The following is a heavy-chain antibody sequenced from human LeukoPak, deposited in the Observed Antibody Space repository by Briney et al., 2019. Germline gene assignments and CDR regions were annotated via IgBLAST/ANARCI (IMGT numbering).Heavy chain of an antibody. J-gene: IGHJ5*02. CDR3: TRSSDGVTQPFDP. V-gene: IGHV3-74*01. D-gene: IGHD2-21*02. CDR2: VNSDGSHT. CDR1: EFTFSASW. Sequence: PGGSLRLSCAASEFTFSASWMHWVRQVPGEGLVWVSRVNSDGSHTTYADSVRGRFTISRDNAKNTLYLQMNSLRAEDTGVYYCTRSSDGVTQPFDPWGQGTMVTVSS.